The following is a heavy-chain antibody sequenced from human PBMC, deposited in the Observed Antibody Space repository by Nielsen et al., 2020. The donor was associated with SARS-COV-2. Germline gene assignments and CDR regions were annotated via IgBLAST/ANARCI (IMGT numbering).Heavy chain of an antibody. CDR1: GFSISRYW. CDR3: ARDGYAFCEGDL. D-gene: IGHD2-2*03. J-gene: IGHJ5*02. CDR2: MKQDGSLI. Sequence: GESLKISCAASGFSISRYWMTWLRQAPGKGLDWVANMKQDGSLINYADSVRGRFTISRDNAKNSLYLEMNNLRGEGTAVYHCARDGYAFCEGDLWGQGTLVTVSS. V-gene: IGHV3-7*03.